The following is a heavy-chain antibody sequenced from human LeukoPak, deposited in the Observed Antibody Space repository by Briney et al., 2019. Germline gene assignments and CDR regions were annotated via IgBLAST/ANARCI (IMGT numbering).Heavy chain of an antibody. J-gene: IGHJ5*02. Sequence: SETLSLTCTVSGGSISSSSYYWGWIRQPPGKGLEWIGSIYYSGSTYYNPSLKSRVTISVDTSKNQFSLKLSSVTAADTAVYYCARSLDSSGWYADWFDPWGQGTLVTVSS. V-gene: IGHV4-39*07. D-gene: IGHD6-19*01. CDR1: GGSISSSSYY. CDR3: ARSLDSSGWYADWFDP. CDR2: IYYSGST.